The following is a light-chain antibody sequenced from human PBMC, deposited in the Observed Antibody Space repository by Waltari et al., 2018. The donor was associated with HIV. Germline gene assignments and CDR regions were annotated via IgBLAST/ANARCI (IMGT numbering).Light chain of an antibody. J-gene: IGKJ1*01. CDR3: QQRSNWPRT. CDR2: DAS. Sequence: EIVLTQSPATLSLSPGERATLSCRASQSVSSYLAWYRQKPGQAPRLLIYDASNSATGMPARFSGSVSGSDFTLTISSLGPEDFAVYYCQQRSNWPRTFGQGTKVEIK. V-gene: IGKV3-11*01. CDR1: QSVSSY.